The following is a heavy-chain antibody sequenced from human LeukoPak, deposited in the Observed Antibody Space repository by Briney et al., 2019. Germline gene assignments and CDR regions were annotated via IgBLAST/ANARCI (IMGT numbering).Heavy chain of an antibody. J-gene: IGHJ3*02. CDR1: GGSISSGGYY. CDR3: ARHSFNAQMVVNSPFAFDI. D-gene: IGHD2-21*01. Sequence: PSETLSLTCTVSGGSISSGGYYWGWIRQPPGKGLEWIGSIYYSGSTYYNLSLKSRVTISVDTSKNQFSLKLSSVTAADTAVYYCARHSFNAQMVVNSPFAFDIWGQGTMVTVSS. V-gene: IGHV4-39*01. CDR2: IYYSGST.